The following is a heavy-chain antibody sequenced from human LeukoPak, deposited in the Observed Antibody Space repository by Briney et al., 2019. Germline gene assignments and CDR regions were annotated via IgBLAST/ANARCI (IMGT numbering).Heavy chain of an antibody. CDR3: ARKSWNYGQSFDY. CDR1: GYTFTSYD. Sequence: GASVKVSCKASGYTFTSYDINWVRQATGQGLEWMGWINPNSGGTNYAQKFQGRVTMTRDTSISTAYMELSRLRSDDTAVYYCARKSWNYGQSFDYWGQGTLVTVSS. CDR2: INPNSGGT. D-gene: IGHD1-7*01. V-gene: IGHV1-2*02. J-gene: IGHJ4*02.